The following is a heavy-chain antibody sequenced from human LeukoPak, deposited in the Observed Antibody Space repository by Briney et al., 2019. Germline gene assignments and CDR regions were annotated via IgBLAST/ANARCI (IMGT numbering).Heavy chain of an antibody. CDR1: GASISSGDYY. CDR3: ARVADTAMNYFDY. CDR2: VYYSGST. Sequence: SETLSLTCTVSGASISSGDYYWSWIRQPPGKGPEWIGDVYYSGSTYYNTSLKSRLTISVDTSKNQFSLKLSSVTAADTAVYYCARVADTAMNYFDYWGQGTLVTVSS. V-gene: IGHV4-30-4*08. J-gene: IGHJ4*02. D-gene: IGHD5-18*01.